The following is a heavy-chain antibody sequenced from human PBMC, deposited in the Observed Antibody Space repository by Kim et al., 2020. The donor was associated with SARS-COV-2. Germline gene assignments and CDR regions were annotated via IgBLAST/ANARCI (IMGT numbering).Heavy chain of an antibody. Sequence: DSVKGRFTISRDNSKNSLYLQMNSLRTEDTALYYCAKEEYYYGSGAGVDYWGQGTLVTVSS. V-gene: IGHV3-43*01. CDR3: AKEEYYYGSGAGVDY. J-gene: IGHJ4*02. D-gene: IGHD3-10*01.